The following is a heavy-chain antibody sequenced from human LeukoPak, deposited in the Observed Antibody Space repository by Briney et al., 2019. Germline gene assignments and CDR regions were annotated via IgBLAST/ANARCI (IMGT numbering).Heavy chain of an antibody. V-gene: IGHV3-53*04. CDR3: AREYYDFWSGSFQH. Sequence: GGSLRLSCAASGFTVSSNYMSWVRQAPGKGLEWVSVIYSGGSTYYADSVKGRFTISRHNSKNTLYLQMKSLRAEDTAVYYCAREYYDFWSGSFQHWGQGTLVTVSS. J-gene: IGHJ1*01. CDR2: IYSGGST. D-gene: IGHD3-3*01. CDR1: GFTVSSNY.